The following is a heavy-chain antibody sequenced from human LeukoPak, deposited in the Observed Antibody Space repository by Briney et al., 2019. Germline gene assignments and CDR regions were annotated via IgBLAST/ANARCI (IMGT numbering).Heavy chain of an antibody. J-gene: IGHJ4*02. Sequence: PSETLSLTCAVYGGSFSGYYWSWIRQPPGKGLEWIGEINHSGSTNYNPSLKSRVTISVDTSKNQFSLKLSSVTAADTAVYYCARGLNKDLADYDILTGYQYFDYWGQGTLVTVSS. D-gene: IGHD3-9*01. CDR1: GGSFSGYY. CDR2: INHSGST. V-gene: IGHV4-34*01. CDR3: ARGLNKDLADYDILTGYQYFDY.